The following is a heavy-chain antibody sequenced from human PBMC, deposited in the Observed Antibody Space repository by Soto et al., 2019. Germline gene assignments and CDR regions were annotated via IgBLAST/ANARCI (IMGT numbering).Heavy chain of an antibody. CDR1: GYTFTSYA. CDR2: INAGNGNT. Sequence: GASVKVSCKASGYTFTSYAMHWVRQAPGQRLEWMGWINAGNGNTKYSQKFQGRVTITRDTSASTAYMGLSSLRSEDTAVYYCARDRLPYYYGSGSSLFDYWGQGTLVTVSS. J-gene: IGHJ4*02. D-gene: IGHD3-10*01. CDR3: ARDRLPYYYGSGSSLFDY. V-gene: IGHV1-3*01.